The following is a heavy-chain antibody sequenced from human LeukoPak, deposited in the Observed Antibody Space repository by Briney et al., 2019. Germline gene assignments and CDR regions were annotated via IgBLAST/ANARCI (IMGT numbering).Heavy chain of an antibody. Sequence: MSSETLSLTCTVSGGSIGWDYWSWIRQSAGKGLEWIGRIYKSGSTNYNPSFRSRVTMSVDTSKNQFSLSVTSVTAADTAVYYCAREEYFQDSNGYSYYFHSWGQGSLVTVSS. CDR3: AREEYFQDSNGYSYYFHS. V-gene: IGHV4-4*07. CDR2: IYKSGST. D-gene: IGHD3-22*01. CDR1: GGSIGWDY. J-gene: IGHJ4*02.